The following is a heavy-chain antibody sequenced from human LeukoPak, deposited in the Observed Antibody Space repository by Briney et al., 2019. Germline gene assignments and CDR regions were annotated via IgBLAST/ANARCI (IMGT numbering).Heavy chain of an antibody. V-gene: IGHV4-39*07. J-gene: IGHJ6*03. CDR1: GGSISSSSYY. CDR3: ARLEGLPLYYYYMDV. D-gene: IGHD2-15*01. CDR2: IYYSGST. Sequence: SETLSLTCTVSGGSISSSSYYWGWIRQPPGKGLEWIGSIYYSGSTYYNPSLKSRVTISVDTSKNQFSLKLSSVTAADTAVYYCARLEGLPLYYYYMDVWGKGTTVTVSS.